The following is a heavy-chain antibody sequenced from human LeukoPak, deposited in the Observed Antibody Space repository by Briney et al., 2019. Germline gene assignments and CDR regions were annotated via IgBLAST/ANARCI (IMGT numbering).Heavy chain of an antibody. D-gene: IGHD1-26*01. V-gene: IGHV3-74*01. CDR1: GFTFSSYW. CDR3: ARLSGSYYYYYMDV. Sequence: PGGSLRLSCAASGFTFSSYWMHLVRQAPGKGLVWVSRINSDGSSTSYADSVKGRFTISRDNAKNTLYLQMNSLRAEDTAVYYCARLSGSYYYYYMDVWGKGTTVTISS. CDR2: INSDGSST. J-gene: IGHJ6*03.